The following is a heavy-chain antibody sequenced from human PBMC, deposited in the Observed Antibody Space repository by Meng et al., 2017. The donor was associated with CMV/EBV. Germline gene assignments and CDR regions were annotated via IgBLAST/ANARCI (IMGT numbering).Heavy chain of an antibody. D-gene: IGHD3-3*01. CDR2: LYYSGST. V-gene: IGHV4-39*01. CDR1: GGSISSSSYY. J-gene: IGHJ2*01. Sequence: SETLSLTCTVSGGSISSSSYYWGWIRQPPGKGLEWIGSLYYSGSTYYNPSLKSRVTISVDTSKNQFSLKPSSVTAADTAVYYCARIIVTVYDFWSNQREYFDLWGRGTLVTVSS. CDR3: ARIIVTVYDFWSNQREYFDL.